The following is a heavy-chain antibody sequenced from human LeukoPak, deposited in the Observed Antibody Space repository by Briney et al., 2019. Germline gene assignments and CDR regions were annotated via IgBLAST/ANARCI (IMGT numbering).Heavy chain of an antibody. CDR1: GYTLTELS. V-gene: IGHV1-24*01. CDR3: ASASPPPYCSSTSCYTFLDY. D-gene: IGHD2-2*02. CDR2: FDPEDDET. Sequence: ASVKVSCKVSGYTLTELSMHWVRQAPGKGLEWLGGFDPEDDETIYAQKFQGRVTMTEDTSTDTAYMELSSLRSEDTAVYYCASASPPPYCSSTSCYTFLDYWGQGTLVTVSS. J-gene: IGHJ4*02.